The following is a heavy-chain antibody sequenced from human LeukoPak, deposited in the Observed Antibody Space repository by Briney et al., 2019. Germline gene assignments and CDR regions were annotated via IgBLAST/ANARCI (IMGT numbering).Heavy chain of an antibody. V-gene: IGHV3-21*01. CDR3: ARDFRDEGYSYVDGMDV. J-gene: IGHJ6*02. Sequence: GGSLRLSCAASGFTISNYRMNWVRQAPGKGLEWVSCISSSSTYTYYADSVKGRFTISRDNAKNSLYLQMDSLRAEDTAVYYCARDFRDEGYSYVDGMDVWGQGTTVTVSS. CDR1: GFTISNYR. D-gene: IGHD5-18*01. CDR2: ISSSSTYT.